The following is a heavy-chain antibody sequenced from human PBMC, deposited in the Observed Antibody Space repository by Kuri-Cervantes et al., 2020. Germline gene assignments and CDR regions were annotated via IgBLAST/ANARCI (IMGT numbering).Heavy chain of an antibody. CDR1: GGSISSSNW. D-gene: IGHD6-19*01. V-gene: IGHV4-4*02. CDR2: IYHSGST. CDR3: ARNRYSSGWYERGFDY. J-gene: IGHJ4*02. Sequence: SETLSLTCAVSGGSISSSNWWSWVRQPPGKGLEWIGEIYHSGSTNYNPSLKSRVTISVDTSKNQFSLKLSSVTAADTAVYYCARNRYSSGWYERGFDYWGQGTLVTVSS.